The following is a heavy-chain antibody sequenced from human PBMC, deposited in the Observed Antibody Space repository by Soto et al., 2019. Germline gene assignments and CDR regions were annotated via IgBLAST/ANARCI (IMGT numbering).Heavy chain of an antibody. CDR3: ARDIGIAVADDAFDI. CDR1: GGTFSSYA. Sequence: SVKVSCKASGGTFSSYAISWVRQAPGQGLEWMGGIIPIFGTANYAQKFQGRVTITADESTSTAYMELSSLRSEDTAVYYCARDIGIAVADDAFDIWGQGTMVTVSS. V-gene: IGHV1-69*13. J-gene: IGHJ3*02. D-gene: IGHD6-19*01. CDR2: IIPIFGTA.